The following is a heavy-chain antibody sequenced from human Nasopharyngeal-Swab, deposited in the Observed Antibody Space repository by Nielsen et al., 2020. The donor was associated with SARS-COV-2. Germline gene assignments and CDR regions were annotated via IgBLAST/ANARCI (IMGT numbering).Heavy chain of an antibody. CDR3: ARTPVTYYYYGMDV. V-gene: IGHV7-4-1*02. Sequence: ASVKVSCKASGYTFTSYAMNWVRQAPEQGLEWMGWINTNTGNPTYAQGFTGRFVFSLDTSVSTAYLQISSLKAEDTAVYYCARTPVTYYYYGMDVWGQGTTVTVSS. CDR2: INTNTGNP. J-gene: IGHJ6*02. D-gene: IGHD5-18*01. CDR1: GYTFTSYA.